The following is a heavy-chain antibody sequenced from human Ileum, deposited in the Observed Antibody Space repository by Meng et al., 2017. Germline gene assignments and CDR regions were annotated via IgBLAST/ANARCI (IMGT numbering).Heavy chain of an antibody. D-gene: IGHD3-10*01. J-gene: IGHJ5*02. Sequence: QVQLQVSGPGWVKPSQTLSLTCTVSGVSISRGFYHWNWIRQHPGKGLEWIGSIYYSGTIYYNPSLKSRVTISLDTSKNQFSLNLSSVTAADTAVYYCARDRFSSGSSNWFDPWGQGTLVTVSS. CDR1: GVSISRGFYH. CDR2: IYYSGTI. V-gene: IGHV4-31*03. CDR3: ARDRFSSGSSNWFDP.